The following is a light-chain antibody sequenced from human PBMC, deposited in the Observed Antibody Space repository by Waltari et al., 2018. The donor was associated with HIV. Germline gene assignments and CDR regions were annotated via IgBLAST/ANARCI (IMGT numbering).Light chain of an antibody. CDR1: QSVSSY. V-gene: IGKV3-11*01. J-gene: IGKJ2*01. CDR3: QHYGSPYT. Sequence: EIVLTQSPATLSLSPGERATLSCRASQSVSSYLAWYQQKPGQAPRLLIYDASSRATGIPDRFSGSGSGTDFTLTISRLEPEDFAFYFCQHYGSPYTFGQGTKLEIK. CDR2: DAS.